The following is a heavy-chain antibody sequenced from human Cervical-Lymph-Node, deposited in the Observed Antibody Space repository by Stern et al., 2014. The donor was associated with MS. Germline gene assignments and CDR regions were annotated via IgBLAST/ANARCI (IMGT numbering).Heavy chain of an antibody. J-gene: IGHJ5*02. Sequence: QVQLMQPGAEVKKPGASVKVSCKVSGHTVAEVSMHWVRQAPGKGLEWMGGFDTEDGETVYAQKFQGRVTMTEDTSTDTAYMELSSLRSDDTAVYYCVAGSWWFDPWGQGTLVTVS. CDR1: GHTVAEVS. CDR3: VAGSWWFDP. CDR2: FDTEDGET. D-gene: IGHD6-6*01. V-gene: IGHV1-24*01.